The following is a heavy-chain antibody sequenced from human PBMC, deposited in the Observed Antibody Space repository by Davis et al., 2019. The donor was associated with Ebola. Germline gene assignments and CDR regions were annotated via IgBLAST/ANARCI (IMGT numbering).Heavy chain of an antibody. CDR3: ARDLAAVAGDYFDY. CDR2: ISWNSGSI. J-gene: IGHJ4*02. D-gene: IGHD6-19*01. CDR1: GFTFDDYA. V-gene: IGHV3-9*01. Sequence: GGSLRLSCAASGFTFDDYAMHWVRQAPGKGLEWVSGISWNSGSIGYADSVKGRFTISRDNAKNSLYLQMNSLRAEDTAVYYCARDLAAVAGDYFDYWGQGTLVTVSS.